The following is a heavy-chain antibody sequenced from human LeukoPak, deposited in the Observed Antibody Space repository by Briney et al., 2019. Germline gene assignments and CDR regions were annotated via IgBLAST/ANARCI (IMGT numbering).Heavy chain of an antibody. D-gene: IGHD3-3*01. J-gene: IGHJ5*02. Sequence: PGGSLRLSCAASAFTFHDYAMHWVRQVPGKGLEWVSGISWNSDSIDYADSVKGRFTISRDNAKNSLYLQMNSLRAEDTALYYCANGPDSNYFDPWGQGTLVTDSS. CDR3: ANGPDSNYFDP. CDR1: AFTFHDYA. V-gene: IGHV3-9*01. CDR2: ISWNSDSI.